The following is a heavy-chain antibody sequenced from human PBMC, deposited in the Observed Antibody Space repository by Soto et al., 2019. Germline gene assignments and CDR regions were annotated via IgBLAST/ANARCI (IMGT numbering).Heavy chain of an antibody. CDR3: AKEEYYYDSSGYPASLDY. Sequence: GGSLRLSCAASGFTFSSYAMSWVRQAPGKGLEWVSAISGSGGSTYYADSVKGRFTISRDNSKNTLYLQMNSLRAEDTAVYYCAKEEYYYDSSGYPASLDYWGQGTLVTVSS. CDR2: ISGSGGST. D-gene: IGHD3-22*01. V-gene: IGHV3-23*01. J-gene: IGHJ4*02. CDR1: GFTFSSYA.